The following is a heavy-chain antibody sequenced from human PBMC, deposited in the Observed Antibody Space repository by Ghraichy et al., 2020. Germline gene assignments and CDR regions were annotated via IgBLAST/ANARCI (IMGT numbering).Heavy chain of an antibody. J-gene: IGHJ4*02. CDR2: FGGDDHIT. CDR3: AKEGQIGVAGFDY. Sequence: GGSLRLSCAASGFTFSSYAMSWVRQAPGKGLEWVTGFGGDDHITYYADSVKGRFTISSDNSKNTRYLQMNSLRVEDTALYYCAKEGQIGVAGFDYWGQGTVVTVSS. V-gene: IGHV3-23*01. CDR1: GFTFSSYA. D-gene: IGHD6-19*01.